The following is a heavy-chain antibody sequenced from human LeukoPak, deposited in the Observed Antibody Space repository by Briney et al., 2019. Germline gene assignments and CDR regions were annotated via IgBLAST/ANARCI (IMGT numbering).Heavy chain of an antibody. Sequence: PGESLKISCKVSGYTFTHNWIGWVRQKPGRGLEWLGVIFPADSNTAYNSSFRGQVTISVDKSIDTAYLQWGSLKASDSAIYYCARHRATGTWSDFDYWGQGTVVTVSP. CDR1: GYTFTHNW. D-gene: IGHD1-14*01. J-gene: IGHJ4*02. CDR3: ARHRATGTWSDFDY. CDR2: IFPADSNT. V-gene: IGHV5-51*01.